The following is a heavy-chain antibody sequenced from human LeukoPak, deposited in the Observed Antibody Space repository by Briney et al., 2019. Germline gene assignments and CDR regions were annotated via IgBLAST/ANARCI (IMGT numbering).Heavy chain of an antibody. CDR1: GFIFNNYA. CDR3: AKDNRRHYTSGPNPDSLH. Sequence: GGSLRLSCAGSGFIFNNYAMHWVRQPPGKGLEWVSGISGNSGNIDYADSVKGRFTISRDNAKNSLYLQMNSLRVEDTAFYYFAKDNRRHYTSGPNPDSLHWGQGALVTVSS. V-gene: IGHV3-9*01. CDR2: ISGNSGNI. J-gene: IGHJ4*02. D-gene: IGHD6-19*01.